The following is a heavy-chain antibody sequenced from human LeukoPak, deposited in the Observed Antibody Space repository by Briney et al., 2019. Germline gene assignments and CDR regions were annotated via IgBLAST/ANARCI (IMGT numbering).Heavy chain of an antibody. V-gene: IGHV4-39*01. J-gene: IGHJ6*03. CDR2: IHYRGNT. Sequence: SETLSLTCSVSGGSISSSSYYWGWIRQPPGKGLEWIGTIHYRGNTYYNPSLKSRVAISVDTSKNQFSLKLNSVTAADTAVYYCAKGRVDEGKYYSYYMDVWGKGTSVTISS. CDR3: AKGRVDEGKYYSYYMDV. D-gene: IGHD3-16*01. CDR1: GGSISSSSYY.